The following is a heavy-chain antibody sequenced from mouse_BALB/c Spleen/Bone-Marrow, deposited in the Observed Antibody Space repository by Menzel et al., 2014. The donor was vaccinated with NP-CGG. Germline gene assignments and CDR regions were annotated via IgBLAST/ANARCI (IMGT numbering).Heavy chain of an antibody. V-gene: IGHV1-54*03. D-gene: IGHD4-1*01. CDR3: ARRLTGTLYFDY. CDR1: GHAFTNYL. Sequence: QVQLKESGAELVRPGTSVKVSCKASGHAFTNYLIEWVKQRPGQGLEWIGVINPGSGATNYNENFKGKATLTADKSSSTPYMQLSSLTSDDSAVYFCARRLTGTLYFDYWGQGTTLTVSS. CDR2: INPGSGAT. J-gene: IGHJ2*01.